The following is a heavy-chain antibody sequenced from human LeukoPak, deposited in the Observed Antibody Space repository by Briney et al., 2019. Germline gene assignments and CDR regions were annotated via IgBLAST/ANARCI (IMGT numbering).Heavy chain of an antibody. CDR2: INGTGSTT. Sequence: GGSLRLSCEASGFILGNYYMSWVRQAPGKGLEWVAAINGTGSTTYHADSVKGRFTISRDNSKNTLYLQMNSLRAEDTAVYYCASYTAIVYWGQGTLVTVSS. J-gene: IGHJ4*02. CDR1: GFILGNYY. CDR3: ASYTAIVY. V-gene: IGHV3-23*01. D-gene: IGHD5-18*01.